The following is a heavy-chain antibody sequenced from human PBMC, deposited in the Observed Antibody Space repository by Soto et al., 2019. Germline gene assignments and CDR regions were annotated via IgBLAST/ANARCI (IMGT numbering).Heavy chain of an antibody. D-gene: IGHD3-3*01. Sequence: GGSVKVSCKACGGAFSSYAISLVRQAPGQGLEWIRRLIHIFGTANYAQKFQGRVTITADESTSTAYMELSSLRSEDTAVYYCAREVKLITIFGVVTPDYYYYGMDVWGQGTTVTVSS. CDR3: AREVKLITIFGVVTPDYYYYGMDV. J-gene: IGHJ6*02. V-gene: IGHV1-69*13. CDR1: GGAFSSYA. CDR2: LIHIFGTA.